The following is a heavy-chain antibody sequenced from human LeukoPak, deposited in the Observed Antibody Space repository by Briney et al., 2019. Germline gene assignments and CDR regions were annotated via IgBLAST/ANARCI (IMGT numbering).Heavy chain of an antibody. Sequence: PSETLSLTCTVSGGSISSGGYYWSWIRQHPGKGLERIGYIYYSGSTYYNPSLKSRVTISVDTSKNQFSLKLSSVTAADTAVYYCARSSGYSWSFDYWGQGTLVTVSS. J-gene: IGHJ4*02. CDR3: ARSSGYSWSFDY. CDR2: IYYSGST. V-gene: IGHV4-31*03. D-gene: IGHD3-22*01. CDR1: GGSISSGGYY.